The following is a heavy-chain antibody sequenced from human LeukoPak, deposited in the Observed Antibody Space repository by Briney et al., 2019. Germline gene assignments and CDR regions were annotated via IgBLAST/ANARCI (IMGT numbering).Heavy chain of an antibody. CDR1: GFTFSDYG. CDR2: IWSDGSNK. Sequence: GRCLRLSCAASGFTFSDYGIDWVRQAPGKGLEWVATIWSDGSNKYYAHAVKGRFTISRDNSKNTLYLQMNSLRAEDTAVYYCARALYIGSFYGMDVWGQGTTVTV. V-gene: IGHV3-33*01. D-gene: IGHD1-26*01. J-gene: IGHJ6*02. CDR3: ARALYIGSFYGMDV.